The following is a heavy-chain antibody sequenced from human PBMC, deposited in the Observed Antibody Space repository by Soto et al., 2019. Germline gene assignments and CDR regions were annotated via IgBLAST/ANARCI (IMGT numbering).Heavy chain of an antibody. V-gene: IGHV4-30-2*01. CDR1: GGSISSGGYS. J-gene: IGHJ4*02. CDR2: IYHSGST. Sequence: SETLSLTCAVSGGSISSGGYSWSWIRQPPGKGLEWIGYIYHSGSTYYNPSLKSRVTISVDRSKNQFSLKLSSVTAADTAVYYCARARATIAAAAIFDCWGQGTLVTVS. D-gene: IGHD6-13*01. CDR3: ARARATIAAAAIFDC.